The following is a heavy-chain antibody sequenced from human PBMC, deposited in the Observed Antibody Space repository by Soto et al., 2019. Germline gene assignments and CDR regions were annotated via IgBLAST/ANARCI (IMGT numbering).Heavy chain of an antibody. CDR3: ARHWDWGSLGS. D-gene: IGHD3-16*01. CDR1: GDSISSDY. V-gene: IGHV4-59*08. J-gene: IGHJ5*02. Sequence: QVQLQESGPGLVKPSETLSLTCTVSGDSISSDYWSWIRQPPGKGLEWIGFIYYGGSINYNPSLPSRVAISVDTTKNQCPLKLTSVTAAAPAVYYCARHWDWGSLGSWGQGTLVTVSS. CDR2: IYYGGSI.